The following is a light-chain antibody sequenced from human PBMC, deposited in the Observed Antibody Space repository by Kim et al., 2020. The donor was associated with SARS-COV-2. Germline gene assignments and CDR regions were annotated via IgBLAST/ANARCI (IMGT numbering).Light chain of an antibody. CDR2: RNN. J-gene: IGLJ3*02. V-gene: IGLV10-54*01. CDR3: FAWDSSLRQWM. CDR1: SNNVGNEG. Sequence: QAGLTQPPSVSKGLRQTATLTCTGNSNNVGNEGAAWLQQHQGHPPKLLSYRNNSRPSGISERLSASRSGNTASLTFTGLQPEDEGDYYCFAWDSSLRQWMFGGGTQLTVL.